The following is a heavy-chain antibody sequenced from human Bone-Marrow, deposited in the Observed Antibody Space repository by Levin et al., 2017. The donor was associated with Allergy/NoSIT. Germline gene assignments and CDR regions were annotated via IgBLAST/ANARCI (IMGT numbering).Heavy chain of an antibody. CDR1: GFIFADYA. V-gene: IGHV3-49*04. D-gene: IGHD5-12*01. Sequence: SGGSLRLSCSGSGFIFADYAMTWVRQAPGKGLEWVGFIRSEAYGGTTVYAASVRGRFTISRDDSKSVAFLQLNSLRHEDTAVYFCTRDREVADTVWWLDAFELWGQGTMVTVSS. CDR3: TRDREVADTVWWLDAFEL. J-gene: IGHJ3*01. CDR2: IRSEAYGGTT.